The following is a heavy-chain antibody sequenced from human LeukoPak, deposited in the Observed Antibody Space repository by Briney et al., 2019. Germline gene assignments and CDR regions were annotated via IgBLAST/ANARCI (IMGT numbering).Heavy chain of an antibody. CDR2: IYYSGST. J-gene: IGHJ3*02. D-gene: IGHD2-21*02. Sequence: SETLSLTCTVSGGSISSYYWSWIRQPPGKGLEWIGYIYYSGSTNYNPSLKSRVTISVDTSKNQFSLKLSSVTAADTAVYYCARDRVVTEEDAFDIWGQGTMVTVSS. CDR3: ARDRVVTEEDAFDI. V-gene: IGHV4-59*01. CDR1: GGSISSYY.